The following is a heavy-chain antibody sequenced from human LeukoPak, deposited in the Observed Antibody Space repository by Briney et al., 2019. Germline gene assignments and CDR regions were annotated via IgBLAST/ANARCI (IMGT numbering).Heavy chain of an antibody. CDR2: INEDGSTT. CDR3: VRDLGGRSGH. D-gene: IGHD1-26*01. V-gene: IGHV3-74*01. CDR1: GFTFSSNW. Sequence: GGSLRLSCAASGFTFSSNWMHWVRQAPGKGLVWVSRINEDGSTTNYADSVKGRFTISRDNAKNTLYLQMNSLRAEDTAVYYCVRDLGGRSGHWGQGTLVTVSS. J-gene: IGHJ4*02.